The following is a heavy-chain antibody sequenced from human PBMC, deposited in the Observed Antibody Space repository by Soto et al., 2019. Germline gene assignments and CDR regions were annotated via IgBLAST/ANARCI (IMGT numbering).Heavy chain of an antibody. Sequence: GRSMSLSCAASGFTFSSYTLRWVRQAPGKGLEWVSAISSNGDSTWYADSVKGRFTISRDNSKSTLYLQMSSLRAEDTAVYYCGLHSDWFLDLWGRGTLDTVAS. V-gene: IGHV3-23*01. CDR2: ISSNGDST. CDR1: GFTFSSYT. CDR3: GLHSDWFLDL. J-gene: IGHJ2*01. D-gene: IGHD2-21*01.